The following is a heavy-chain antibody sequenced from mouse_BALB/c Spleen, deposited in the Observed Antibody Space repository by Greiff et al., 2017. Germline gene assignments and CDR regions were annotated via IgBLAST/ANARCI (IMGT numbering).Heavy chain of an antibody. V-gene: IGHV1-7*01. CDR1: GYTFTSYW. CDR2: INPSTGYT. D-gene: IGHD2-3*01. Sequence: VQLQQSGAELAKPGASVKMSCKASGYTFTSYWMHWVKQRPGQGLEWIGYINPSTGYTEYNQKFKDKATLTADKSSSTAYMQLSSLTSEDSAVYYCARRYDGYSYYFDYWGQGTTLTVSS. CDR3: ARRYDGYSYYFDY. J-gene: IGHJ2*01.